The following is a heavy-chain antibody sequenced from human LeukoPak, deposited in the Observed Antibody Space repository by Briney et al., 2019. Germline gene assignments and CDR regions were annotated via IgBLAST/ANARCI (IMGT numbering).Heavy chain of an antibody. J-gene: IGHJ4*02. CDR2: IYRGGST. CDR1: GFTVSSNY. D-gene: IGHD3-16*02. CDR3: ASPAVWGELSLRY. Sequence: PGGSLRLSCAASGFTVSSNYMIWVRQAPGKGLEWVSVIYRGGSTYYAETVKGRFTTSRDNSKNTVYLQMSSPGAEDTAVHYLASPAVWGELSLRYWGQGPLVTVSS. V-gene: IGHV3-53*01.